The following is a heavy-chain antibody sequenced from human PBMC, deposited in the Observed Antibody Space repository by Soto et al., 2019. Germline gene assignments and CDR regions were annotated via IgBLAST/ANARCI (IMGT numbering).Heavy chain of an antibody. V-gene: IGHV3-30*18. CDR3: AKDYSSSNYYFAN. CDR1: GFTFRGCG. Sequence: QVQLVESGGGVVQPGRSLRLSCAASGFTFRGCGMHWVRQAPGKGLEWVALISYDGTHEYYAESVEGRFTISRDNSQNMVHLQMNSLRAEDTAVYYCAKDYSSSNYYFANWGQGTLVTVSS. CDR2: ISYDGTHE. J-gene: IGHJ4*02. D-gene: IGHD6-13*01.